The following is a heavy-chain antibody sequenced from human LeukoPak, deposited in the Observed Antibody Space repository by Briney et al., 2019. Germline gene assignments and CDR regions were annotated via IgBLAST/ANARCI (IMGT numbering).Heavy chain of an antibody. Sequence: QPGGSLRLSCAASGFTFSSYAMSWVRQAPGKGLEWVSAISGSGGSTYYADSVKGRFTISRDNSKNTLYLQMNSLRAEDTAVYYCAKNPPLYCGGSCYFVYWGQGTLVTVSS. J-gene: IGHJ4*02. D-gene: IGHD2-15*01. CDR1: GFTFSSYA. V-gene: IGHV3-23*01. CDR3: AKNPPLYCGGSCYFVY. CDR2: ISGSGGST.